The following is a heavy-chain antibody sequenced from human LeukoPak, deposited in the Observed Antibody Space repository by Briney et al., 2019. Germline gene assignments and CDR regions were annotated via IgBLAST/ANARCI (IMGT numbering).Heavy chain of an antibody. CDR3: VIKAADDY. V-gene: IGHV3-30-3*01. CDR1: GFTFSSYA. J-gene: IGHJ4*02. Sequence: GGSLRLSCAASGFTFSSYAMHWVRQAPGKGLEWVTVISYDASNKYYADSVKGRFTISRDNSKNTLYLQMNSLRAGDTAVYYCVIKAADDYWGQGTLVTVSS. D-gene: IGHD2-15*01. CDR2: ISYDASNK.